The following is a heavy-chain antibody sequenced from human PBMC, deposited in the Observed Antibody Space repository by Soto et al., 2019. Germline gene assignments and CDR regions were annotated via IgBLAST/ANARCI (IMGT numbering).Heavy chain of an antibody. CDR2: IYTSGST. D-gene: IGHD6-19*01. CDR1: GGSISSYY. V-gene: IGHV4-4*07. CDR3: ARVLSGIAVAGVFDY. Sequence: SETLSLTCTVSGGSISSYYRSWIRQPAGKGLEWIGRIYTSGSTNYNPSLKSRVTMSVDTSKNQFSLKLSSVTAADTAVYYCARVLSGIAVAGVFDYWGQGTLVTVSS. J-gene: IGHJ4*02.